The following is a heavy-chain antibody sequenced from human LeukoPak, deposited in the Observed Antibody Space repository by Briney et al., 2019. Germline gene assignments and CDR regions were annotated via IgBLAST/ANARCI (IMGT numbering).Heavy chain of an antibody. J-gene: IGHJ4*02. CDR1: GFSFSSYC. CDR3: ARDMYYCDSSGYYPFGY. D-gene: IGHD3-22*01. V-gene: IGHV3-30*03. Sequence: GGSLRLSRAASGFSFSSYCMQWVRPAPGKGLEGVAVISYEGSKKYYADSVKGRFTISRDNSKNTLYLQMNSLRAEDTAGYYCARDMYYCDSSGYYPFGYGGRGAQPTVSS. CDR2: ISYEGSKK.